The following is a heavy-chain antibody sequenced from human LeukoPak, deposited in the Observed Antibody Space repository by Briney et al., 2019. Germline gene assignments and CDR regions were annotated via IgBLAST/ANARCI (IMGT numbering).Heavy chain of an antibody. J-gene: IGHJ5*02. Sequence: ASVKVSCKASGYSLTSHDINWVRQAAGQGLEWMGWMNPNRGDTGYAQKFQDRVTMTRDTSINTVYMELNSLTSEDTAVYYCARDLFGSRSSGFDPWGQGTLVSVSS. D-gene: IGHD3-10*01. V-gene: IGHV1-8*01. CDR2: MNPNRGDT. CDR3: ARDLFGSRSSGFDP. CDR1: GYSLTSHD.